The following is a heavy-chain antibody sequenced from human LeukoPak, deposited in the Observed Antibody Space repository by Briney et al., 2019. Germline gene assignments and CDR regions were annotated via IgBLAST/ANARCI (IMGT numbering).Heavy chain of an antibody. CDR1: GGSISSYY. CDR3: ARHIRGYSYGPFDY. J-gene: IGHJ4*02. CDR2: IYYSGST. Sequence: SETLSLTCTVSGGSISSYYWSWIRQPPGKGLEWIGYIYYSGSTNYNPSLKSRVTISVDTSKNQFSLKLNSVTAADTAVYYCARHIRGYSYGPFDYWGQGSLVTVSS. V-gene: IGHV4-59*08. D-gene: IGHD5-18*01.